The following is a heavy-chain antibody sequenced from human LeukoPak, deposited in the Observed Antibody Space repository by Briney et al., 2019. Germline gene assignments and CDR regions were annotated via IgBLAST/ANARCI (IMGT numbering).Heavy chain of an antibody. CDR3: ARYNSDTAAAYDY. CDR1: GFTFSSYS. J-gene: IGHJ4*02. D-gene: IGHD6-13*01. Sequence: GGSLRLSCAASGFTFSSYSMNWVRQAPGKGREWVSYISSSSSTIYYADSVKGRFTISRDNAKNSLYLQMNSLRAEDTAVYYCARYNSDTAAAYDYWGQGTLVTVSS. V-gene: IGHV3-48*01. CDR2: ISSSSSTI.